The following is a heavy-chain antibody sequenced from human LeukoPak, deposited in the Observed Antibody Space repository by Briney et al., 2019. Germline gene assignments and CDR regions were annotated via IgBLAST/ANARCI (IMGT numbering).Heavy chain of an antibody. J-gene: IGHJ5*02. CDR2: IRSKAYGGTT. CDR3: TRDSVVISNWFDP. Sequence: GGSLRLSCAASGFTFSDHYMDWVRQAPGKGLEWVGFIRSKAYGGTTEYAASVKGRFTISRDDSKSIAYLQMNSLKTEDTAVYYCTRDSVVISNWFDPWGQGTLVTVSS. D-gene: IGHD2-21*01. CDR1: GFTFSDHY. V-gene: IGHV3-49*04.